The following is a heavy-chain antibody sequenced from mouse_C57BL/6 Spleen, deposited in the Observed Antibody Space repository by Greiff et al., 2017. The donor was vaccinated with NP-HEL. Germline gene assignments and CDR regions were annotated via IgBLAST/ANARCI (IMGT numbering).Heavy chain of an antibody. CDR2: IDPETGGT. J-gene: IGHJ2*01. Sequence: VNLVESGAELVRPGASVTLSCKASGYTFTDYEMHWVKQTPVHGLEWIGAIDPETGGTAYNQKFKGKAILTADKSSSTAYMELRSLTSEDSAVYYCTRPNYYGSSRLYFDYWGQGTTLTVSS. V-gene: IGHV1-15*01. CDR1: GYTFTDYE. CDR3: TRPNYYGSSRLYFDY. D-gene: IGHD1-1*01.